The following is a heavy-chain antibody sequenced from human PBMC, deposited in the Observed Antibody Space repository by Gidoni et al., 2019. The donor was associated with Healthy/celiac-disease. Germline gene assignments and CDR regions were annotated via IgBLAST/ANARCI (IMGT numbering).Heavy chain of an antibody. CDR2: ISWNSGSI. Sequence: EVQLVESGGGLVQPGRSLRLSCAASGFTFDDYAMHWVRQAPGKGLEWVSGISWNSGSIGYADSVKGRFTISRDNAKNSLYLQMNSLRAEDTALYYCAKDHRPYCSSTSCSRPDYWGQGTLVTVSS. CDR3: AKDHRPYCSSTSCSRPDY. D-gene: IGHD2-2*01. J-gene: IGHJ4*02. CDR1: GFTFDDYA. V-gene: IGHV3-9*01.